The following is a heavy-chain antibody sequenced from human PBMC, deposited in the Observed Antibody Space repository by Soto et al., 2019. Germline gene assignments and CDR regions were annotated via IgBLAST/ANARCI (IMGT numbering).Heavy chain of an antibody. V-gene: IGHV3-74*01. D-gene: IGHD3-3*01. J-gene: IGHJ4*02. CDR3: ARDARFHFGIDY. Sequence: GGSLRLSCAASGFTFSSYLMHWVRQAPGKGLVWVSRINSDGSSTSYADSVKGRFTISRDNAKNTLYLQMNSLRAEDTAVYYCARDARFHFGIDYWGQGTLVTVSS. CDR1: GFTFSSYL. CDR2: INSDGSST.